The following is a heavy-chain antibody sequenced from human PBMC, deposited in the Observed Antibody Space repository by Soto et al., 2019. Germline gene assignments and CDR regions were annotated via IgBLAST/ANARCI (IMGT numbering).Heavy chain of an antibody. CDR2: IRGSGGST. V-gene: IGHV3-23*01. D-gene: IGHD3-3*01. CDR3: AKHPLQVLRFLEWFGMDV. J-gene: IGHJ6*04. CDR1: GFTFSSYA. Sequence: GGSLRLSCAASGFTFSSYAMSWVRQAPGKGLEWVSAIRGSGGSTYYEDSVKGRFTISRDNSKNTLYLQMNSLRAEDTAVYYCAKHPLQVLRFLEWFGMDVWGKGTTVTVSS.